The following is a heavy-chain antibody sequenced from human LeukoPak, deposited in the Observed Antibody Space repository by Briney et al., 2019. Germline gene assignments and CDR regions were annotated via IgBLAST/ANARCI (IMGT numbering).Heavy chain of an antibody. V-gene: IGHV3-23*01. D-gene: IGHD5-18*01. Sequence: GGSLRLSCAASGFTFDKYAMSWVRQAPGKGLEWVSAVSGSGGSTYYADSVKGRFTISKDNFKNTLYLQMNSLRAEDTAVYYCAKDRGGVVDTAMGDYFDYWGQGTLVTVSS. CDR3: AKDRGGVVDTAMGDYFDY. CDR2: VSGSGGST. CDR1: GFTFDKYA. J-gene: IGHJ4*02.